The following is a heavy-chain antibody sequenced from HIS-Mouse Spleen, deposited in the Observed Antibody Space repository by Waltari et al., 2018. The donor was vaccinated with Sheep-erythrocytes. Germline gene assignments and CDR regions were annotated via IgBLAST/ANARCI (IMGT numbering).Heavy chain of an antibody. V-gene: IGHV5-51*01. CDR2: ILPVDPVT. Sequence: EVQLVQSGAEVKKPGESLKISCKGSGYSFTSYWIGWVRQMPGKGLEWMGSILPVDPVTRSSPAFQGQVTISADKSISTAYLQWSSLKASDTAMYYCARLFYVDIVATTLFDYWGQGTLVTVSS. CDR1: GYSFTSYW. CDR3: ARLFYVDIVATTLFDY. D-gene: IGHD5-12*01. J-gene: IGHJ4*02.